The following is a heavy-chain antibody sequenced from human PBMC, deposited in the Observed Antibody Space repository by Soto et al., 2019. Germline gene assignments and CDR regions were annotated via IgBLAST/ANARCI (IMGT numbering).Heavy chain of an antibody. J-gene: IGHJ6*02. V-gene: IGHV1-18*01. D-gene: IGHD5-18*01. Sequence: QVQLVQSGGEVKKPGAAVMVSCKASGYTFTNYGISWVRQAPGQGLEWMGWISTSNSNTAYAQKFQDRVTMTTDTSTSTAYMELRSLRPDDTAVYYCARPPQVTRSYYFNVLDVWGQGTTVSVSS. CDR1: GYTFTNYG. CDR2: ISTSNSNT. CDR3: ARPPQVTRSYYFNVLDV.